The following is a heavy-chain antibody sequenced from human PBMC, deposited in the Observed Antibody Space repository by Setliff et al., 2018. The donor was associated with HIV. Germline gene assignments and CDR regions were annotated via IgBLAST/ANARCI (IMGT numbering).Heavy chain of an antibody. CDR1: GGTFTNYA. V-gene: IGHV1-69*10. D-gene: IGHD1-26*01. J-gene: IGHJ3*02. CDR3: ARGWEYSGAFDI. CDR2: IIPILGIA. Sequence: SVKVSCKASGGTFTNYAISWVRQAPGQGLEWMGGIIPILGIANYAQKFQGRVTITADKSTSTAYMELSSLRSEDTAVYYCARGWEYSGAFDIWGQGTMVTVSS.